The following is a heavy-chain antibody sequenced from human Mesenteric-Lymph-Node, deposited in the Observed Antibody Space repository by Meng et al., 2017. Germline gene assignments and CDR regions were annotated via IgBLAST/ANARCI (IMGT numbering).Heavy chain of an antibody. Sequence: QVSVQEAGQGLVKSSQAGRLALRVPSGSISSGDYYWSWFREPPGKGLEWIGYVYYNGCTYYNPSLLRRLTLSVPTSYNPFSLVLISVSAASTAVYFCSRVPSTSFDSWGQGPLVTVSS. J-gene: IGHJ4*02. CDR1: SGSISSGDYY. CDR3: SRVPSTSFDS. V-gene: IGHV4-30-4*01. CDR2: VYYNGCT. D-gene: IGHD5/OR15-5a*01.